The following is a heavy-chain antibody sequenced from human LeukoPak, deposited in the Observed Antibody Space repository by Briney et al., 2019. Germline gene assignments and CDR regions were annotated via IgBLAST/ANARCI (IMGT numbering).Heavy chain of an antibody. D-gene: IGHD3-22*01. Sequence: ASVKVSCKASGYTFTGYYMHWVRQAPGQGLEWMGWINPNSGGTNYAQKFQGRVTMTRDTSISTAYMELSRLRSDDTAVYYCARIGYYYDSGGYYYFDYWGQGTLVTVSS. CDR1: GYTFTGYY. CDR3: ARIGYYYDSGGYYYFDY. J-gene: IGHJ4*02. V-gene: IGHV1-2*02. CDR2: INPNSGGT.